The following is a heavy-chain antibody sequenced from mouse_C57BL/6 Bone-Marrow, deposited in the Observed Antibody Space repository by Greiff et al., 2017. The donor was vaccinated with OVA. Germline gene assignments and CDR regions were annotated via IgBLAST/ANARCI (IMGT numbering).Heavy chain of an antibody. CDR2: ISSGGSYT. Sequence: VQLKESGGDLVKPGGSLKLSCAASGFTFSSYGMSWVRQTPDKRLEWVATISSGGSYTYYPDSVKGRFTISRDNAKNTLYLQMSSLKSEDTAMYYCARQNRFYYGSRDWYFDVWGTGTTVTVSS. D-gene: IGHD1-1*01. J-gene: IGHJ1*03. CDR3: ARQNRFYYGSRDWYFDV. V-gene: IGHV5-6*01. CDR1: GFTFSSYG.